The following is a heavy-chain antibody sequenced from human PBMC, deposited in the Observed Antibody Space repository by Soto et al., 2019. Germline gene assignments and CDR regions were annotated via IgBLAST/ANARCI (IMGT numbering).Heavy chain of an antibody. Sequence: GGSLRLSCAASGFTFYSFAMQWVRQAPGKGLEWVSMISYAGRSKKYADSVKGRFTISRDNSKNTLYLQMNSLRAEDTAVYYCAKDPPSIAVAGTMNWFDPWGQGTLVTVSS. J-gene: IGHJ5*02. CDR1: GFTFYSFA. CDR3: AKDPPSIAVAGTMNWFDP. V-gene: IGHV3-30*18. CDR2: ISYAGRSK. D-gene: IGHD6-19*01.